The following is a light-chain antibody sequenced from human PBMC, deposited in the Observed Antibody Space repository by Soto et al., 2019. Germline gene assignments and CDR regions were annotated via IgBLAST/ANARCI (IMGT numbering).Light chain of an antibody. CDR3: QQYGSSSWT. Sequence: EIVLTQSPGTLSLSPGERATLSCRASQSINSSYLAWYQQKPGQAPGLLIYGASSRATGIPDRFSGSGSGTDFTLTISRLEPEDFAVYYCQQYGSSSWTFGQGTKVEIK. CDR1: QSINSSY. J-gene: IGKJ1*01. V-gene: IGKV3-20*01. CDR2: GAS.